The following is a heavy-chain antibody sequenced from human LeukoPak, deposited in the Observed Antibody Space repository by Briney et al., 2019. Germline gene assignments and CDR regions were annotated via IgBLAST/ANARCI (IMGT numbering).Heavy chain of an antibody. D-gene: IGHD3-16*01. CDR2: FYHTGST. CDR3: ARLGQPNAFDI. J-gene: IGHJ3*02. V-gene: IGHV4-59*08. CDR1: GASISSYY. Sequence: SETLSLTCTVSGASISSYYRSWIRQPPGKGLECIGYFYHTGSTNYNPSLKSRVTISVDMSKNEISLKLSSVTAADTAVYYCARLGQPNAFDIWGQGTMVTVSP.